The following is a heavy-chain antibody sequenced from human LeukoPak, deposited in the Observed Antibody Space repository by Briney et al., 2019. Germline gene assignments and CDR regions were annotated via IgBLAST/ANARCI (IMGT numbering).Heavy chain of an antibody. CDR1: GYTFTSYD. V-gene: IGHV1-8*01. CDR3: ARVVPAATDAFDI. D-gene: IGHD2-2*01. CDR2: MNPNGGNT. J-gene: IGHJ3*02. Sequence: GASVKVSCKASGYTFTSYDINWVRQATGQGLEWMGWMNPNGGNTGYAQKFQGRVTMTRNTSISTAYMELSSLRSEDTAVYYCARVVPAATDAFDIWGQGTMVTVSS.